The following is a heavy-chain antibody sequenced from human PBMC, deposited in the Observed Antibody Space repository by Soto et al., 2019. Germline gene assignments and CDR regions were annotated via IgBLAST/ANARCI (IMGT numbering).Heavy chain of an antibody. V-gene: IGHV1-69*13. CDR1: GGTFSNYA. CDR3: ARDLADYYDDSNTPYNAFDI. CDR2: IVPIFGTT. Sequence: SVKVSCKVSGGTFSNYAIDWVRLAPGQGLEWMGGIVPIFGTTYYTQKFQGRATIIADDSTTTAYLELSSLRSEDTAVYYCARDLADYYDDSNTPYNAFDIWGQGTMVTVSS. J-gene: IGHJ3*02. D-gene: IGHD3-22*01.